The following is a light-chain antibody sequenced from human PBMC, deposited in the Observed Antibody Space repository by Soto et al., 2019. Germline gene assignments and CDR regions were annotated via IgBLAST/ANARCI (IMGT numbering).Light chain of an antibody. J-gene: IGLJ2*01. Sequence: QSALTQPASVSGSPGQSITISCTGTSSDIGSHNLVSWYQQHAGKAPKLMIYEVRKRPSGVSNRFSGSKSDNTASLTISGLQAEDEADYYCCAYAVSVVFGGGTKLTVL. V-gene: IGLV2-23*02. CDR3: CAYAVSVV. CDR2: EVR. CDR1: SSDIGSHNL.